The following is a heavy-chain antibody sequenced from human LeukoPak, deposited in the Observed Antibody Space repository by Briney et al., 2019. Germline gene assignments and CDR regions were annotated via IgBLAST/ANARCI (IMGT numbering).Heavy chain of an antibody. CDR3: ARAKEYYDILTGYGYYYGMDV. J-gene: IGHJ6*02. D-gene: IGHD3-9*01. CDR1: EFSFNSYA. CDR2: ISGRGTTT. Sequence: PGGSLRLSCAVSEFSFNSYAMTWVRQPPGKGLEWVSAISGRGTTTYYADSVKGRFTISRDNAKNSLYLQMNSLRAEDTAVYYCARAKEYYDILTGYGYYYGMDVWGQGTTVTVSS. V-gene: IGHV3-23*01.